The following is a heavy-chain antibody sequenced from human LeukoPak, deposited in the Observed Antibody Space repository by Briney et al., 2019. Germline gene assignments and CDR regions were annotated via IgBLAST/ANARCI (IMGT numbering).Heavy chain of an antibody. V-gene: IGHV3-21*01. CDR2: ISSSSSYI. Sequence: GGSLRLSCAASGFTFSSYSMNWVRPAPGKGLEWGSSISSSSSYIYYADSLKGRFTISRDNAKNSLYLQMNSLRAEDTAVYYCARDYYDSSGYYHWGQGTLVTVSS. CDR3: ARDYYDSSGYYH. J-gene: IGHJ4*02. CDR1: GFTFSSYS. D-gene: IGHD3-22*01.